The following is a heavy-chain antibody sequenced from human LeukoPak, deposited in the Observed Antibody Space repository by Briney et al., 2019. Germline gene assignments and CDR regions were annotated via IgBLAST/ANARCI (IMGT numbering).Heavy chain of an antibody. J-gene: IGHJ6*03. Sequence: SQTLSLTCTVSGGSISSGSYYWSWIRQPPGKGLEWIGEINHSGSTNYNPSLKSRVTISVDTSKNQFSLKLSSVTAADTAVYYCARRARYYYMDVWGKGTTVTVSS. CDR2: INHSGST. CDR1: GGSISSGSYY. V-gene: IGHV4-39*07. CDR3: ARRARYYYMDV.